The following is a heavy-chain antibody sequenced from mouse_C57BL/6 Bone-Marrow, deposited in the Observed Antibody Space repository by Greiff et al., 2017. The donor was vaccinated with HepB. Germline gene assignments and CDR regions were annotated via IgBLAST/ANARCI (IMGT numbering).Heavy chain of an antibody. J-gene: IGHJ4*01. CDR1: GYAFTNYL. CDR3: ARSLYYYGTLYAMDY. Sequence: QVQLKESGAELVRPGTSVKVSCKASGYAFTNYLIEWVKQRPGQGLEWIGVINPGSGGTNYNEKFKGKATLTADKSSSTAYMQLSSLTSEDSAVYFCARSLYYYGTLYAMDYWGQGTSVTVSS. V-gene: IGHV1-54*01. D-gene: IGHD1-1*01. CDR2: INPGSGGT.